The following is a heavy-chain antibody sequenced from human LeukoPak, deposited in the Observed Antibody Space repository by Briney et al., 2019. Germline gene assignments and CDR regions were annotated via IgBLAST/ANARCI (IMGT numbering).Heavy chain of an antibody. D-gene: IGHD6-13*01. CDR1: GYTFTSYG. V-gene: IGHV1-18*01. Sequence: GASVKVSCKASGYTFTSYGISWVRQAPGQGLEWMGWISAYNGNTNYAQKLQGRVTMTTDTSTSTAHMELRSLRSDDTAVYYRARDWRGPLAAAYGMDVWGQGTTVTVSS. CDR2: ISAYNGNT. J-gene: IGHJ6*02. CDR3: ARDWRGPLAAAYGMDV.